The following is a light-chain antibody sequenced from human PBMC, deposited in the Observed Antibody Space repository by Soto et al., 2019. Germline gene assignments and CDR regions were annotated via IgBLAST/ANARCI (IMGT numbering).Light chain of an antibody. CDR2: GAS. CDR1: QSISSN. V-gene: IGKV3-15*01. Sequence: IVMTHSPATLSVSPWERATLSCRASQSISSNLAWYQHKPGQAPRLLIYGASTRATGIPARFSGSGSGTDFTLTISRLEPEDFAVYYCQQYGNSPLTFGGGTKVDIK. CDR3: QQYGNSPLT. J-gene: IGKJ4*01.